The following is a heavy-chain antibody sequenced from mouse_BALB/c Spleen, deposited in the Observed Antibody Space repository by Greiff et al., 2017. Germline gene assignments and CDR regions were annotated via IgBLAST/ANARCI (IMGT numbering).Heavy chain of an antibody. J-gene: IGHJ4*01. CDR2: ISCYNGAT. V-gene: IGHV1S34*01. D-gene: IGHD1-1*01. Sequence: LVKTGASVKISCTASGYSFTGYYMHWVKQSHGKSLEWIGYISCYNGATSYNQKFKGKATFTVDTSSSTAYMQFNSLTSEDSAVYYCARERDYYGSSLMDYWGQGTAVTVSS. CDR3: ARERDYYGSSLMDY. CDR1: GYSFTGYY.